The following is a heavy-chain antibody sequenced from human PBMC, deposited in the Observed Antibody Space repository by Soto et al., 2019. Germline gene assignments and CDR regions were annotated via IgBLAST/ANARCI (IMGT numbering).Heavy chain of an antibody. J-gene: IGHJ4*02. CDR2: INWNSDNM. D-gene: IGHD2-15*01. V-gene: IGHV3-9*01. CDR1: GFTFDNYA. CDR3: ANGGCSGGTCYNY. Sequence: GGSLRLSCAASGFTFDNYAMHWVRQAPGKGLEWVSGINWNSDNMGYADSVRGRFTISRDNSKNSLYLQMNSLRVEDTALYYCANGGCSGGTCYNYWGQGTLVTVSS.